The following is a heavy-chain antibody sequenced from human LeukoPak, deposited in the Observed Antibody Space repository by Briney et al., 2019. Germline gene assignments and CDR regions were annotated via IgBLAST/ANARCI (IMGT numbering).Heavy chain of an antibody. D-gene: IGHD3-22*01. CDR3: AKKVNYDSSGYYAY. CDR2: ISGNGGST. V-gene: IGHV3-23*01. J-gene: IGHJ4*02. CDR1: EFTFSSYA. Sequence: GGSLRLSCAASEFTFSSYAMSWVRQAPGKGLEWVSGISGNGGSTYYADSVKGRFTISRDNSKNTLYLQMNSLRAEDTAVYYCAKKVNYDSSGYYAYWGQGTLVTVSS.